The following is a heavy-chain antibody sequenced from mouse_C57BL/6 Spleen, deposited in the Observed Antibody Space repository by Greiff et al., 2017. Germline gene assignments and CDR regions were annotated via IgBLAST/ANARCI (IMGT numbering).Heavy chain of an antibody. CDR1: GYTFTSYW. D-gene: IGHD1-1*01. J-gene: IGHJ2*01. Sequence: VQLQQPGAELVKPGASVKLSCKASGYTFTSYWMHWVKQRPGQGLEWIGMIHPNSGSTNYNETFKSKATLTVDKSSSTAYMQLSSLTSEDSAVYDCARGGITTVEDDYWGQGTTLTVSS. CDR2: IHPNSGST. V-gene: IGHV1-64*01. CDR3: ARGGITTVEDDY.